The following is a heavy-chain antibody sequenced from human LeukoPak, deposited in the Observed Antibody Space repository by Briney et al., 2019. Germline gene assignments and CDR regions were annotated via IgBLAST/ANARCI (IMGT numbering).Heavy chain of an antibody. V-gene: IGHV3-23*01. CDR1: GFTFSSYA. J-gene: IGHJ4*02. CDR3: ANGDCSSTSCYRRFDY. Sequence: GGSLRLSCAASGFTFSSYAMSWVRQAPGKGLGWVSAISGSGGSTYYADSVKGRFTISRDNSKNTLYLQMNSLRAEDTAVYYCANGDCSSTSCYRRFDYWGQGTLVTVSS. D-gene: IGHD2-2*01. CDR2: ISGSGGST.